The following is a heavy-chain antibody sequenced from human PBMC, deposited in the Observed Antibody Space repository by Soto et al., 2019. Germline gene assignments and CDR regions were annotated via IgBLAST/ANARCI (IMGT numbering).Heavy chain of an antibody. D-gene: IGHD2-15*01. CDR2: ISWNSGSI. Sequence: EVQLVESGGGLVQPGRSLRLSCAASGFTFDDYAMHWVRQAPGKGLEWVSGISWNSGSIGYADSVKGRFTISRDNAKNSLYLQMNSLRAEDTALYYCAKELVVVAPTFAFDIWGQGTMVTVSS. V-gene: IGHV3-9*01. CDR3: AKELVVVAPTFAFDI. J-gene: IGHJ3*02. CDR1: GFTFDDYA.